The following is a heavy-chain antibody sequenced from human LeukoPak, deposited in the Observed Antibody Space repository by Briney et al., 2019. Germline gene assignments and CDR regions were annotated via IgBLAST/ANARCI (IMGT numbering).Heavy chain of an antibody. CDR3: ARRNYDFWSGYYSRAGDYFDY. J-gene: IGHJ4*02. D-gene: IGHD3-3*01. CDR2: IIPIFGTA. V-gene: IGHV1-69*13. Sequence: SVKVSCKASGYTFTTYGISWVRQAPGQGLEWMGGIIPIFGTANYAQKFQGRVTITADESTSTAYMELSSLRSEDTAVYYCARRNYDFWSGYYSRAGDYFDYWGQGTLVTVSS. CDR1: GYTFTTYG.